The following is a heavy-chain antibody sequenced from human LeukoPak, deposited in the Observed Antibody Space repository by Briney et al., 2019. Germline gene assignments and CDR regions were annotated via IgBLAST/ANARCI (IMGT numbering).Heavy chain of an antibody. CDR3: ARAGSGPTSGYYYFDY. CDR1: SFIFNSYC. Sequence: GGSLRLSCAASSFIFNSYCSSSGRQAPGKGLECVANIKQEGSEKYYVDSVKGRFTISRDNAKKRVYLQMNSLRTEEPDMHYCARAGSGPTSGYYYFDYWGQGTLVTVSS. J-gene: IGHJ4*02. V-gene: IGHV3-7*01. CDR2: IKQEGSEK. D-gene: IGHD6-19*01.